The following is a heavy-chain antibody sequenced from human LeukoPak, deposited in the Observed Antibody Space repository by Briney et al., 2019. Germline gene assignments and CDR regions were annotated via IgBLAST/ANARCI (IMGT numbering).Heavy chain of an antibody. CDR3: TTEYFGGFEY. Sequence: PGGSLRLSGVLSTFTKAWMNWVRQAPGKGLEWVGRVKNRGDGMATDYAAPVKGRFIISRDDSKKTVYLQMDSLKTEDTAVYFCTTEYFGGFEYWGQGTLVTVSS. CDR2: VKNRGDGMAT. J-gene: IGHJ4*02. CDR1: TFTKAW. D-gene: IGHD3-16*01. V-gene: IGHV3-15*07.